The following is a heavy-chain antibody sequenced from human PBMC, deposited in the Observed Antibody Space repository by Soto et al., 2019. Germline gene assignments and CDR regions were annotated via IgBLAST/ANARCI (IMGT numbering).Heavy chain of an antibody. CDR1: SDYG. V-gene: IGHV3-48*02. CDR2: ISSSSSTI. J-gene: IGHJ4*02. CDR3: AREVDY. Sequence: SDYGMHWVRQAPGKGLEWVSYISSSSSTIYYADSVKGRFTISRDNAKNSLYLQMNSLRDEDTAVYYCAREVDYWGQGTLVTVSS.